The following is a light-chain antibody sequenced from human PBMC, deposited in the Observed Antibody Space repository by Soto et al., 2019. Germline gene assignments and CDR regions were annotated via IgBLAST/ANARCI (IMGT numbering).Light chain of an antibody. CDR1: SSDVGGYNY. V-gene: IGLV2-14*01. CDR2: DVS. J-gene: IGLJ2*01. Sequence: QSALTQPASVSGSPGQSITISCTGTSSDVGGYNYVSWYQQHPGKAPKLMIYDVSNRPSGVSKRFSGSKSGNTASLTISGLQAEDEADYYCSSYTCSSTLVFGGGTDLTVL. CDR3: SSYTCSSTLV.